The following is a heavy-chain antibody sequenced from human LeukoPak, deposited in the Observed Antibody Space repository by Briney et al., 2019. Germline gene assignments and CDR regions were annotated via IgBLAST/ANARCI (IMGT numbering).Heavy chain of an antibody. V-gene: IGHV4-30-2*01. CDR3: AITVPGVTDAFDI. Sequence: SETLSLTCAVSGASISSSGYSWGWIRQPPGKGLEWFGYIYNTGNIYYTPSRKSRVTISVDRSKNQFSLNLTSVSAADTAGYYCAITVPGVTDAFDIWGQGAMVTVSS. J-gene: IGHJ3*02. CDR2: IYNTGNI. D-gene: IGHD3-10*01. CDR1: GASISSSGYS.